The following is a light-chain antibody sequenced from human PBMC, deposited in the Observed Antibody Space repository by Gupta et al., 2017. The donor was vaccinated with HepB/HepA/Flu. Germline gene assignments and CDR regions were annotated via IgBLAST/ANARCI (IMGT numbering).Light chain of an antibody. CDR2: DVS. CDR1: SSDVGGYNY. CDR3: NSFTRNCIYV. Sequence: QSALTQPASVSGSPGPSITISCTGTSSDVGGYNYVSWYQQHPGKAHKLMIYDVSNRPAGVANRFSGSKSGNTASLTISGLRAEDEADYYCNSFTRNCIYVFGTGTKVTVL. J-gene: IGLJ1*01. V-gene: IGLV2-14*01.